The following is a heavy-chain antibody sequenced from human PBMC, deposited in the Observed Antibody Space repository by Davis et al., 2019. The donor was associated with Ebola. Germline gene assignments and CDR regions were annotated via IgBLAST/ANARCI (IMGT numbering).Heavy chain of an antibody. J-gene: IGHJ2*01. Sequence: PGGSLRLSCAASGFTFSSYWMSWVRQAPGKGLEWVANIKQDGSEKYYVDSVKGRFTISRDNAKNSLYLQMNSLRAEDTAVYYCARQPGIAVAGNWYFDLWGRGTLVTVSS. V-gene: IGHV3-7*03. D-gene: IGHD6-19*01. CDR2: IKQDGSEK. CDR1: GFTFSSYW. CDR3: ARQPGIAVAGNWYFDL.